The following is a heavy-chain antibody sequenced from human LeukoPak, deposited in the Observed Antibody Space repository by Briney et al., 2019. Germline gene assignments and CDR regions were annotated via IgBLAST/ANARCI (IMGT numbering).Heavy chain of an antibody. CDR1: GFTFSSYA. CDR2: ISGSGGST. V-gene: IGHV3-23*01. CDR3: AKDIVIIPAASYAFDI. Sequence: GGSLRLSCAASGFTFSSYAMSWVRQAPGKGLEWVSAISGSGGSTYYADSVKGRFTISRDNSKNTLYLQTNSLRAEDTAVYYCAKDIVIIPAASYAFDIWGQGTMVIVSS. D-gene: IGHD2-2*01. J-gene: IGHJ3*02.